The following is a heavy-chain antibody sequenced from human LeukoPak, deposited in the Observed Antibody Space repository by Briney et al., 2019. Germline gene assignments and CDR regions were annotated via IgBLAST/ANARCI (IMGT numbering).Heavy chain of an antibody. CDR1: GFTFSNYW. D-gene: IGHD4/OR15-4a*01. J-gene: IGHJ4*02. V-gene: IGHV3-7*01. CDR3: ARDDYGGTKY. CDR2: IKQDGSEK. Sequence: PGGSLRLSCAASGFTFSNYWMSWVRQAPGKGLEWVANIKQDGSEKYYVDSVKGRFTISRDSAKNSLYLQMNSLRAEDTAVYYCARDDYGGTKYWGQGTLVTVSS.